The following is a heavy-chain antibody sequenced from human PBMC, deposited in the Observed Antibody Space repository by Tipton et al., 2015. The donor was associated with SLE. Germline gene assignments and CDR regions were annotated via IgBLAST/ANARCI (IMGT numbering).Heavy chain of an antibody. J-gene: IGHJ6*02. CDR2: IYDSGST. V-gene: IGHV4-61*01. CDR3: ARDSAAAGYGMDV. D-gene: IGHD6-13*01. Sequence: TLSLTCTVSGGSIGSGSHYWSWIRQPPGKGLEWIGDIYDSGSTNYHPTLKSRVTISVDTSKNQFSLKLSSVTAADTAVYDCARDSAAAGYGMDVWGQGTTVTVSS. CDR1: GGSIGSGSHY.